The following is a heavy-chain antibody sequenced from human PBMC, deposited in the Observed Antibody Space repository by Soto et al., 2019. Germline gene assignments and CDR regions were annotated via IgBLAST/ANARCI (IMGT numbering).Heavy chain of an antibody. V-gene: IGHV1-3*01. D-gene: IGHD2-2*01. CDR2: INAGNGNT. J-gene: IGHJ4*02. CDR3: AMTATVPAARAY. CDR1: GYTFTSYS. Sequence: GASVKVACKASGYTFTSYSMHWVRQAPGQRLEWMGWINAGNGNTKYSQKFQGRVTITRDTSASTAYMELSSLRSEDTAVYYCAMTATVPAARAYWGQGTLVTVSS.